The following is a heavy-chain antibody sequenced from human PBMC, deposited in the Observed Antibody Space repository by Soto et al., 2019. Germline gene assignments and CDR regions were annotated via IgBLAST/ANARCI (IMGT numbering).Heavy chain of an antibody. CDR2: IKQDGREK. CDR3: VRGPSFYDSSGYWFDY. CDR1: GFTFSSYW. Sequence: PGGSLRLSCAASGFTFSSYWMSWVRQAPGKGLERVANIKQDGREKYYVDSVKGRFTISRDNANNSLYLQMNSLRAEDTAVYYCVRGPSFYDSSGYWFDYWGQGTLVTVSS. D-gene: IGHD3-22*01. V-gene: IGHV3-7*01. J-gene: IGHJ4*02.